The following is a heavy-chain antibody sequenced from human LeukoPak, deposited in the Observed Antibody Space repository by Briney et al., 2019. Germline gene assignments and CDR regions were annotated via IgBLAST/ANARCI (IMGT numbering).Heavy chain of an antibody. CDR2: INHSGST. CDR1: GESFSGYY. V-gene: IGHV4-34*01. Sequence: SETLSLTCAVYGESFSGYYWSWIRQPPGKGLEWIGEINHSGSTNYNPSLKSRVTISVDTSKNQFSLKLSSVTAADTAVYYCARGRYCGGDCYPRAFDIWGQGTMVTVSS. J-gene: IGHJ3*02. CDR3: ARGRYCGGDCYPRAFDI. D-gene: IGHD2-21*02.